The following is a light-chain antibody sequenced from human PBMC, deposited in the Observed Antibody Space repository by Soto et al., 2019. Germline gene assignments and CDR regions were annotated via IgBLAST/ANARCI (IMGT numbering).Light chain of an antibody. CDR2: GNS. J-gene: IGLJ3*02. V-gene: IGLV1-51*01. CDR1: NSNIGRNY. CDR3: ATWDNTLSVEV. Sequence: QSVLTQPPSVSAAPGQKVTISCFGSNSNIGRNYVSWYQQLPGTAPKLLIYGNSNRHSGITDRISGSKSGTSATLGITGLQPGDEADYYCATWDNTLSVEVFGGGTKVTVL.